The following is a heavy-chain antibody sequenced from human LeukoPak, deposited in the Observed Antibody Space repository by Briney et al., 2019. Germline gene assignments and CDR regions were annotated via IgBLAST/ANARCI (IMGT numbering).Heavy chain of an antibody. CDR1: GFTFSSYG. Sequence: GGSLRLSCAASGFTFSSYGMSWVRQAPGKGLEWVSGISGTGGSTYYADSVKGRFTISRDNAKNSLFLQMNSLRAEDTAVYYCAREKTACGGDCYDSWGQGTLVTVSS. CDR3: AREKTACGGDCYDS. D-gene: IGHD2-21*01. V-gene: IGHV3-23*01. CDR2: ISGTGGST. J-gene: IGHJ4*02.